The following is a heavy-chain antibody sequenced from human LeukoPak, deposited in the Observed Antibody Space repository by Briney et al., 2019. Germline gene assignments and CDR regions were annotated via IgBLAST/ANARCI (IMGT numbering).Heavy chain of an antibody. V-gene: IGHV3-48*04. D-gene: IGHD6-19*01. Sequence: GGSLRLSCTASGFTFSSYSMNWIRQAPGKGLEWVSYISSSGSTIYYADSVKGRFTISRDNAKNSLYLQMNSLRAEDTAVYYCARVSGWNFDYWGQGTLVTVSS. J-gene: IGHJ4*02. CDR2: ISSSGSTI. CDR3: ARVSGWNFDY. CDR1: GFTFSSYS.